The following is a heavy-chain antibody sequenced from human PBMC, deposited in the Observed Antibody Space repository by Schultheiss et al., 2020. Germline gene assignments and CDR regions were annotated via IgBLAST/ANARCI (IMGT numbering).Heavy chain of an antibody. CDR3: ARERYYYGSGKGWFDP. V-gene: IGHV4-34*01. D-gene: IGHD3-10*01. CDR1: GGSFSGYY. CDR2: INHSGST. Sequence: SATLSLTCAVYGGSFSGYYWSWIRQPPGKGLEWIGEINHSGSTNYNPSLKSRVTISVDTSKNQFSLKLSSVTAADTAVYYCARERYYYGSGKGWFDPWGQGTLVTVSS. J-gene: IGHJ5*02.